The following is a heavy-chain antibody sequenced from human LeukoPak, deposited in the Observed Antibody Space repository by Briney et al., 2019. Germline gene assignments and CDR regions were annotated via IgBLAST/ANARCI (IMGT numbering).Heavy chain of an antibody. CDR1: GGSISSYY. Sequence: PSETLSLTCTVSGGSISSYYWSWIRQPAGKGLEWIGRIYTSGSTNYNPSLKSRVTMSVDMSKNQFSLKLTSVTAADTAVYYCARDDSNYYDSSGFDYWGQGTLVTVSS. J-gene: IGHJ4*02. CDR2: IYTSGST. CDR3: ARDDSNYYDSSGFDY. V-gene: IGHV4-4*07. D-gene: IGHD3-22*01.